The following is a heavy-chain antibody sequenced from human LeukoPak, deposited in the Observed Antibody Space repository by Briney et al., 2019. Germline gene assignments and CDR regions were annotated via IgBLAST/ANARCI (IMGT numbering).Heavy chain of an antibody. CDR3: ARHGGKYSHSIDT. D-gene: IGHD3-16*01. Sequence: GEPLKISWQGSGNSFTNFWIGWVRQMPGKGLEWMGIIYLGDSDVRYSPSFRGQVTISADKSINSAYLQWSSLKDSDTAMYYCARHGGKYSHSIDTWGQGTLVTVSS. CDR1: GNSFTNFW. J-gene: IGHJ5*02. CDR2: IYLGDSDV. V-gene: IGHV5-51*01.